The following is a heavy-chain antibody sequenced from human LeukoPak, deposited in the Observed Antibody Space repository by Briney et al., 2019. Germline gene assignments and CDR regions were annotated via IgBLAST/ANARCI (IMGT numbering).Heavy chain of an antibody. CDR3: ANYDTHSSSLGY. V-gene: IGHV3-30*18. CDR2: ISYDGSNK. D-gene: IGHD6-6*01. J-gene: IGHJ4*02. CDR1: GFTFSSYG. Sequence: GRSLRLSCAASGFTFSSYGMHWVRQAPGKGLEWVAVISYDGSNKYYADSVKGRFTISRDNSKNTLYLQMNSLRAEDTAVYYCANYDTHSSSLGYWGQGTLVTVSS.